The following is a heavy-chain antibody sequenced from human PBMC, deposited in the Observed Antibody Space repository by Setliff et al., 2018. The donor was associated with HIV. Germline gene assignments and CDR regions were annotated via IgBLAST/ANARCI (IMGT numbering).Heavy chain of an antibody. CDR2: LNTDGSNT. D-gene: IGHD5-18*01. J-gene: IGHJ4*02. Sequence: PGGSLRLSCVASGFTFSSYWMHWVRQAPGKGLVWVSRLNTDGSNTRYADSVKGRFTISRDNVKNTLYLQMNSLRPEDTAVYYCARAWDGYSYGYYYWGQGTLVTVSS. CDR3: ARAWDGYSYGYYY. CDR1: GFTFSSYW. V-gene: IGHV3-74*01.